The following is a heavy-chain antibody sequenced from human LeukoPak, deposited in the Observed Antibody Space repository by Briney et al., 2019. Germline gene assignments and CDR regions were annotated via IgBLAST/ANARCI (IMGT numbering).Heavy chain of an antibody. CDR3: ARQGLLYYFDY. V-gene: IGHV4-39*01. Sequence: SETRSLTCTVSGGSISSSSYYWGWIRQPPGKGLEWIGSIYYSGSTYYNPSLKSRVTISVDTSKNQFSLKLSSVTAADTAVYYCARQGLLYYFDYWGQGTLVTVSS. D-gene: IGHD2-15*01. J-gene: IGHJ4*02. CDR2: IYYSGST. CDR1: GGSISSSSYY.